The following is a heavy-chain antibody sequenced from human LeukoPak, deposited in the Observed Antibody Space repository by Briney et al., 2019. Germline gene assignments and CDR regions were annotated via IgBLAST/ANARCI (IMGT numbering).Heavy chain of an antibody. D-gene: IGHD3-22*01. Sequence: PSGTLFLTCAVSGGSISSGNWWSWVRQPPGKGLEWIGEIYHSGSTNYNPSLKSRVTISIDKSKNQFSLKLKSVTAADTAVYYCARGGHYYDSSGYYDLPFDYWGQGTLVTVSS. CDR3: ARGGHYYDSSGYYDLPFDY. J-gene: IGHJ4*02. CDR1: GGSISSGNW. CDR2: IYHSGST. V-gene: IGHV4-4*02.